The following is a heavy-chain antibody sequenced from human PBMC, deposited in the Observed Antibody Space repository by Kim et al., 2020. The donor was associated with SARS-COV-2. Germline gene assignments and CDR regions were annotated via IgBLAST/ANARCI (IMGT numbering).Heavy chain of an antibody. Sequence: SETLSLTCTVSGGSIRNYYWNWIRQPPGKGLEWIGFIYYTGATNYNPSLRSRVTISVDTSKNQFSLKLNSVTAADTAVYYCARDTSTALWGQGTLVTVAS. V-gene: IGHV4-59*13. CDR1: GGSIRNYY. CDR3: ARDTSTAL. J-gene: IGHJ4*02. CDR2: IYYTGAT.